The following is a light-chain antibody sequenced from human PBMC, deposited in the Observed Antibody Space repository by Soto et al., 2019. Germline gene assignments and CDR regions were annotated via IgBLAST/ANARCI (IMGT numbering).Light chain of an antibody. V-gene: IGKV3-11*01. CDR3: QQRFNWLT. J-gene: IGKJ4*01. CDR1: QSISTY. CDR2: DAS. Sequence: EIVSTQSPATLSLSPGERATLSCKASQSISTYLAWYQQKPGQTPRLLISDASNRATGIPARFSGSGSGTDFTLTISSLEPEDFAVYYCQQRFNWLTFGGGTKVEI.